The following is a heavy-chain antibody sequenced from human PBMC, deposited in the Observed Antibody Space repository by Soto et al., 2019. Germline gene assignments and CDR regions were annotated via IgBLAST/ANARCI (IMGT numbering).Heavy chain of an antibody. Sequence: SETLSLTCTVSGGSISSSSYYWGWIRQPPGKGLEWIGSIYYSGSTYYNPSLKSRVTISVDTSKNQFSLKLSSVTAADTAVYYCARCVVPAAMRVYYYYMDVWGKGTTVTVSS. D-gene: IGHD2-2*01. CDR1: GGSISSSSYY. CDR2: IYYSGST. CDR3: ARCVVPAAMRVYYYYMDV. V-gene: IGHV4-39*01. J-gene: IGHJ6*03.